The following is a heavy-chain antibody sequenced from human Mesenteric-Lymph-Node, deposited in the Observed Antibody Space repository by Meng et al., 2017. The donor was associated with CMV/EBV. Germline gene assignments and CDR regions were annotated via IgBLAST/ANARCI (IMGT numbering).Heavy chain of an antibody. J-gene: IGHJ4*02. CDR3: VRHGSSGSDY. CDR1: GGSISNSNYY. D-gene: IGHD6-6*01. Sequence: SETLSLTCIVSGGSISNSNYYWGWFRQSPGKGLEWIGNIHYSGSTYYNPSLTSRVTVSLDTSKNQFSLWLSSVAAADTAVYYCVRHGSSGSDYWGQGTPVTVSS. CDR2: IHYSGST. V-gene: IGHV4-39*01.